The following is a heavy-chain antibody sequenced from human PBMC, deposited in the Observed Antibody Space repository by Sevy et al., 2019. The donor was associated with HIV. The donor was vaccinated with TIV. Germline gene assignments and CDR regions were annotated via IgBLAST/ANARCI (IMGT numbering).Heavy chain of an antibody. CDR2: IYYSGST. V-gene: IGHV4-59*01. D-gene: IGHD6-13*01. Sequence: SETLSLTCTVSGGSISSYYWSWIRQPPGKRLEWIGYIYYSGSTNYNPSLKSRVTISVDTSKNQLSLRLTSVTAADTAVYYCVRDRIAAAGGYFDNWGQGTLVTVSS. CDR1: GGSISSYY. CDR3: VRDRIAAAGGYFDN. J-gene: IGHJ4*02.